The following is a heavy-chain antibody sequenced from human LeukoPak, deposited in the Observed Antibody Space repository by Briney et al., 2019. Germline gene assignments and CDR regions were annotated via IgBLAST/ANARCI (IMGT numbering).Heavy chain of an antibody. Sequence: GASVKVSCKASGYTFTSYYMHWVRQAPGQGLEWMGIINPSGGSTSYAQKFQGRVTMTRDTSTSTAYMELSSLRSEDTAVYYCARSGSPGGYFDYWGQGTLVTVSS. CDR3: ARSGSPGGYFDY. CDR1: GYTFTSYY. CDR2: INPSGGST. D-gene: IGHD1-26*01. J-gene: IGHJ4*02. V-gene: IGHV1-46*01.